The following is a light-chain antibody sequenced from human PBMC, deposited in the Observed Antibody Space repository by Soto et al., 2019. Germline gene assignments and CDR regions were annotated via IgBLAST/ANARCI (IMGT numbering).Light chain of an antibody. CDR1: QGISDR. J-gene: IGKJ4*01. V-gene: IGKV1-12*01. CDR3: QPSYSFPRT. CDR2: SAS. Sequence: DIQMTQSPSSVSASVGDRVTITCRASQGISDRLAWYQQKPAKAPKLLIYSASTLYSGVPSGFSGSGSGADFSLIISNLQPEDFATYYCQPSYSFPRTFGEGTKVDIK.